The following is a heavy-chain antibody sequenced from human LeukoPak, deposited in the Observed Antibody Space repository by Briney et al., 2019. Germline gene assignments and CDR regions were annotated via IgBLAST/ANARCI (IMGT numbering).Heavy chain of an antibody. J-gene: IGHJ4*02. Sequence: PGGSLRLSCAASGFTFSSYGMHWVRQAPGKGLEWVAVISYDGSNKYYADSVKGRFTISRDSAKNSLYLQMKSLRAEDTAVYYCARFRTAMQLWKGYYFDYWGQGTRVTVSS. D-gene: IGHD5-18*01. V-gene: IGHV3-30*03. CDR2: ISYDGSNK. CDR3: ARFRTAMQLWKGYYFDY. CDR1: GFTFSSYG.